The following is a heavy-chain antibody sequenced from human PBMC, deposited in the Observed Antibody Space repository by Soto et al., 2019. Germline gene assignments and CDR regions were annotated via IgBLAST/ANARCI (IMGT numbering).Heavy chain of an antibody. V-gene: IGHV1-69*02. CDR3: ASIMVRGVIAGAFDI. J-gene: IGHJ3*02. D-gene: IGHD3-10*01. CDR1: GYTFTSYT. CDR2: IIPILGIA. Sequence: GASVKVSCKASGYTFTSYTISWVRQAPGQGLEWMGRIIPILGIANYAQKFQGRVTITADKSTSTAYMELSSLRSEDTAVYYCASIMVRGVIAGAFDIWGQGTMVTVSS.